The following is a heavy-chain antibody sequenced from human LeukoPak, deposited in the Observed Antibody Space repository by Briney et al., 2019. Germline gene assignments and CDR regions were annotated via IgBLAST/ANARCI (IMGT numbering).Heavy chain of an antibody. CDR2: VSGSGDGT. V-gene: IGHV3-23*01. J-gene: IGHJ4*02. Sequence: GGSLRLSCAASGFTFTSYAMGWVRQAPGKGLEWVLSVSGSGDGTYYADSVKGRFTISRDNSKKTLDLRMDSLRAEDTAVYYCAKERLGGNYGDYAVDYWGQGTMVTVSS. CDR1: GFTFTSYA. D-gene: IGHD4-17*01. CDR3: AKERLGGNYGDYAVDY.